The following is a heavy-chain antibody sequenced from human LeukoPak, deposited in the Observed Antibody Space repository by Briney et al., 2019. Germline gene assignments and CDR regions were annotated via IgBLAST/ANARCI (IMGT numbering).Heavy chain of an antibody. CDR1: GFTFSTYS. Sequence: PGGSLRLSCAASGFTFSTYSMNWVRQAPGKGLEWVSSITSPVGRMYYADSLKGRITISRDSARSTLYLQMNSLRAEDTAVYYCATDGRSSGWYGFDYWGQGILVTVSS. D-gene: IGHD6-19*01. J-gene: IGHJ4*02. CDR2: ITSPVGRM. V-gene: IGHV3-21*01. CDR3: ATDGRSSGWYGFDY.